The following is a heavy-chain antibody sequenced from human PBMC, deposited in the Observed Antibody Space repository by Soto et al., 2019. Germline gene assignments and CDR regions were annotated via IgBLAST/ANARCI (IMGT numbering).Heavy chain of an antibody. CDR1: GFDASVNF. Sequence: SLRLSCAASGFDASVNFMTWVRQAPGKGLEWVSAINNAYSTFYADSVKGRFTISRDNSKNTVYLQVSSLRVEDTAMYYCVREKYYYGMDVWGQGTAVTISS. CDR2: INNAYST. V-gene: IGHV3-66*01. J-gene: IGHJ6*02. CDR3: VREKYYYGMDV.